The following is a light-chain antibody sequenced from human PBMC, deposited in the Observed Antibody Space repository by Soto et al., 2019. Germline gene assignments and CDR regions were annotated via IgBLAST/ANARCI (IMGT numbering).Light chain of an antibody. J-gene: IGKJ5*01. CDR2: GAS. CDR3: QQYNYRPPA. CDR1: QSVNGN. Sequence: EIVMTQSPATLPVSPGERAALSCRASQSVNGNLAWYQQTPGQAPRLLIYGASTRATGIPARFSGSGFGTEFTLTISSLKSEDFAVYYCQQYNYRPPAFGQGTRLEIK. V-gene: IGKV3-15*01.